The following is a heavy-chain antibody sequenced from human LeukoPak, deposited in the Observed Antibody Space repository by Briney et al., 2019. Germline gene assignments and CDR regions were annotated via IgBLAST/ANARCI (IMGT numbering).Heavy chain of an antibody. CDR3: ARGGYYGSGNDFRFDP. V-gene: IGHV4-59*01. CDR1: GGSISSYY. Sequence: SETLSLTCTVSGGSISSYYWTWIRQPPGKGLEWIGYIYYSGSTNYKPSLKSRVTISVDTSKNQFSLKLNSVTAADTAVYYCARGGYYGSGNDFRFDPWGQGTLVTVSS. D-gene: IGHD3-10*01. J-gene: IGHJ5*02. CDR2: IYYSGST.